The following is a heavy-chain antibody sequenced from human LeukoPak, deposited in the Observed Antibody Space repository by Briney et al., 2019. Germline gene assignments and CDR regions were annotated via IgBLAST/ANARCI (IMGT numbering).Heavy chain of an antibody. Sequence: SGGSLRLSCTASGFTFGDYAMSWVRQAPGKGLEWVSFIRSKAYGGTTEYAASVKGRFTISRDDSKSIAYLQMNSLKTEDTAVYYCTRDPEFSSGWYFYYWGQGTLVTVSS. D-gene: IGHD6-19*01. V-gene: IGHV3-49*04. CDR3: TRDPEFSSGWYFYY. CDR1: GFTFGDYA. J-gene: IGHJ4*02. CDR2: IRSKAYGGTT.